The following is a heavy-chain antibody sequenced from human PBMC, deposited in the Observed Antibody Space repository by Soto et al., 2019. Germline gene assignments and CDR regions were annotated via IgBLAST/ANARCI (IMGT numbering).Heavy chain of an antibody. CDR3: GRYGYSYSARFFDS. CDR2: IYHTEST. D-gene: IGHD1-26*01. Sequence: SGTLSLTCAVSGHSINRGFNYWVWVRQPPGQGLECIGSIYHTESTYSDPSLKRRITISVDTSKNQLSLKLSSMTADATAVYFCGRYGYSYSARFFDSWGQGTRVTVSS. J-gene: IGHJ4*02. CDR1: GHSINRGFNY. V-gene: IGHV4-38-2*01.